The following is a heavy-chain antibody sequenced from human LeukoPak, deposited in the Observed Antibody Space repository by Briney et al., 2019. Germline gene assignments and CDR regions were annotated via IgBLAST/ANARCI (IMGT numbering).Heavy chain of an antibody. Sequence: NPGGSLRLSCAVSGLTFSSHKMNWVRQAPGKGLEWVSYISSSSSNIYYADSVKGRFTISRDNAKNSLYLQMNSLRAEDTAVYYCARGTHIVVVPAAPPHYYYYGMDVWGQGTTVTVSS. V-gene: IGHV3-21*05. CDR1: GLTFSSHK. D-gene: IGHD2-2*01. J-gene: IGHJ6*02. CDR3: ARGTHIVVVPAAPPHYYYYGMDV. CDR2: ISSSSSNI.